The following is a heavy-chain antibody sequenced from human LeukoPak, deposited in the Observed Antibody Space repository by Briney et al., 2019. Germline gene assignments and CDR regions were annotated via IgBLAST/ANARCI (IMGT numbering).Heavy chain of an antibody. CDR2: IYHSGST. J-gene: IGHJ4*02. Sequence: PSETLSLTCTVSGGSISSSSYYWGWIRQPPGKGLEWIGSIYHSGSTYYNPSLKSRVTISVDTSKNQFSLKLSSVTAADTAVYYCARLRIAAAGTGFDYWGQGTLVTVSS. CDR3: ARLRIAAAGTGFDY. V-gene: IGHV4-39*01. CDR1: GGSISSSSYY. D-gene: IGHD6-13*01.